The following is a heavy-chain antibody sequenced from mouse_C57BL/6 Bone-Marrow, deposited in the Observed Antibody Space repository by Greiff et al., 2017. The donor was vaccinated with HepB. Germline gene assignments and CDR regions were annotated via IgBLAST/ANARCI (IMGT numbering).Heavy chain of an antibody. CDR2: ISDGGSYT. J-gene: IGHJ4*01. Sequence: EVKLVESGGGLVKPGGSLKLSCAASGFTFSSYAMSWVRQTPEKRLEWVATISDGGSYTYYPDNVKGRFTISRDNAKNNLYLQMSHLKSEDTAMYYCARGGSTDYAMDYWGQGTSVTVSS. CDR3: ARGGSTDYAMDY. D-gene: IGHD2-1*01. V-gene: IGHV5-4*03. CDR1: GFTFSSYA.